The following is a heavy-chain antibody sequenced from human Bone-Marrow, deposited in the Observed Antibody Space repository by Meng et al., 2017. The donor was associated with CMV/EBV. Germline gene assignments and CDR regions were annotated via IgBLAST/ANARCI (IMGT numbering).Heavy chain of an antibody. CDR2: IKQDGSEK. J-gene: IGHJ6*02. D-gene: IGHD4-11*01. CDR3: ARTPTVTTYTYYYYYGMDV. V-gene: IGHV3-7*01. Sequence: GGSLRHSCAASGFTFSNAWMSWVRQAPGKGLEWVANIKQDGSEKYYVDSVKGRFTISRDNAKNSLYLQMNSLRAEDTAVYYCARTPTVTTYTYYYYYGMDVWGQGTTVTVSS. CDR1: GFTFSNAW.